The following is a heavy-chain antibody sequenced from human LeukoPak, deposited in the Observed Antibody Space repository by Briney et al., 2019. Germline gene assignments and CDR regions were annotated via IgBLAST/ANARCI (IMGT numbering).Heavy chain of an antibody. J-gene: IGHJ4*02. D-gene: IGHD6-6*01. CDR3: ARHPRGSSRNGFDY. CDR1: GGSISSSIYY. V-gene: IGHV4-39*01. CDR2: IYYSGST. Sequence: SETLSLTCTVSGGSISSSIYYWGWIRQPPGKGLEWIGSIYYSGSTYYNPSLKSRVTISVDTSKNQFSLKLNSVTAADTAVYYCARHPRGSSRNGFDYWGQGTLVTVSS.